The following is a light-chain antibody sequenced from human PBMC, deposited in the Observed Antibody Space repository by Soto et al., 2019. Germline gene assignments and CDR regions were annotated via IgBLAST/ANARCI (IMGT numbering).Light chain of an antibody. J-gene: IGLJ2*01. Sequence: QSALTPPASVSGSPGQSIAISCTGTSSDVGDYNSVSWYQQHPGKVPKLVIFEVSNRPSGVSNRFSGSKSGNTASLTISGLQAEDEADYFCSSYINTNTLVFGGGTQLTVL. V-gene: IGLV2-14*01. CDR2: EVS. CDR1: SSDVGDYNS. CDR3: SSYINTNTLV.